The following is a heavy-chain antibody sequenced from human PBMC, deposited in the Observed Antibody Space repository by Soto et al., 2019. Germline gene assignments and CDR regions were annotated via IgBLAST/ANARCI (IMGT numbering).Heavy chain of an antibody. CDR2: IYHSGTT. CDR3: ARDGPEQQLDYYFDY. CDR1: GGSISSGNW. Sequence: QVQLQESGPGLVKPSGTLSLTCAVSGGSISSGNWWSWVRQTPGKGLEWIGEIYHSGTTKYNPSLKSRVTISVDESKNQCSLKLNSVTAADTAVYYCARDGPEQQLDYYFDYWGQGTLVTVSS. J-gene: IGHJ4*02. V-gene: IGHV4-4*02. D-gene: IGHD6-13*01.